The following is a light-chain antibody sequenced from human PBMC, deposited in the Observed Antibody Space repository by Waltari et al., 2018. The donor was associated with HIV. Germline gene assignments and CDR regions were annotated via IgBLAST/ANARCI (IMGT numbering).Light chain of an antibody. Sequence: DSQMTQSQSSLSASVGDRVTITCRASQDIRNDLGWYQQKPGKAPKRLIYGASSLQSGVPSRFSGSGFGTEFTLTISSLQPEDFATYFCLQHNSYPPAAFGQGTQLEIK. V-gene: IGKV1-17*01. CDR3: LQHNSYPPAA. CDR1: QDIRND. CDR2: GAS. J-gene: IGKJ2*01.